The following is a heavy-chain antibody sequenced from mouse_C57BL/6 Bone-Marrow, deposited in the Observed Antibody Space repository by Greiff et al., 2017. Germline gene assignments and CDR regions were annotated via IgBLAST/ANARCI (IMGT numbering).Heavy chain of an antibody. J-gene: IGHJ4*01. CDR1: GFTFSSYA. CDR3: ARARWLLDYAMDY. V-gene: IGHV5-4*01. D-gene: IGHD2-3*01. CDR2: ISDGGSYT. Sequence: EVQLVESGGGLVKPGGSLKLSCAASGFTFSSYAMSWVRQTPEKRLEWVATISDGGSYTYYPDNVKGRFTISRDNAKNNLYLQVSHLKSEDTAMYYCARARWLLDYAMDYWGQGTSVTVSS.